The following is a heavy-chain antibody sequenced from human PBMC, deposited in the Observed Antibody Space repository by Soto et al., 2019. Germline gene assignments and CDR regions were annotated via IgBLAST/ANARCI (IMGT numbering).Heavy chain of an antibody. J-gene: IGHJ5*02. CDR1: GYRFTSYY. CDR3: ARSRGAAAGINWFEP. Sequence: QVQVVQSGAEVKKPGASVKISCKASGYRFTSYYMHWVRQAPGQGLEWMGIINPNSGITNYAQNFQGRVTMTRDTSTSTVYMELSSLKSEDTAVYYCARSRGAAAGINWFEPWGQGTLVTVSS. D-gene: IGHD6-13*01. V-gene: IGHV1-46*03. CDR2: INPNSGIT.